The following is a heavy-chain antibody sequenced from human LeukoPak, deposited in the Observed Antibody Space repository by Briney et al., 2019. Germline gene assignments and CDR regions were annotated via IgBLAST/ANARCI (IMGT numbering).Heavy chain of an antibody. CDR3: ARAMNYYDSSGYTYDY. J-gene: IGHJ4*02. Sequence: PSETLSLTCTVSGGSISSYYWSWIRQLPGKGLEWIGYNYYSGSTNYNPSLKSRVTISVDTSKNQFSLKLSSVTAADTAVYYCARAMNYYDSSGYTYDYWGQGTLVTVSS. D-gene: IGHD3-22*01. CDR2: NYYSGST. V-gene: IGHV4-59*01. CDR1: GGSISSYY.